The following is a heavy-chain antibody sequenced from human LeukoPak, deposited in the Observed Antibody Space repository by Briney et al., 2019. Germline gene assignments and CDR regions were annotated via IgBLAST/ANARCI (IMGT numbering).Heavy chain of an antibody. CDR1: GYTITGYY. J-gene: IGHJ4*02. V-gene: IGHV1-2*02. CDR2: INPNSGGT. Sequence: ASVKVSCKASGYTITGYYMHWVRQAPGQGLEWMGWINPNSGGTNYAQKFQGRVTMTRDTSISTAYMELSRLRSDDTAVYYCARVDSSGYPFDYWGQGTLVTVSS. CDR3: ARVDSSGYPFDY. D-gene: IGHD3-22*01.